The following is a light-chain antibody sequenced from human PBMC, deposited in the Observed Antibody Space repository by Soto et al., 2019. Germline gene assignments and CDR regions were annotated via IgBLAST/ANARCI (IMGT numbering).Light chain of an antibody. CDR3: QSYDSNNRGV. J-gene: IGLJ3*02. CDR2: EDD. Sequence: LTQPHSVSESPGKTVTISCAGSGDSIVSSYVQWYQQRPGSAPTTVIYEDDQRPSGVPARFSGSVDSSSNSASLTISGLKTEDEADYYCQSYDSNNRGVFGGGTKVTVL. CDR1: GDSIVSSY. V-gene: IGLV6-57*02.